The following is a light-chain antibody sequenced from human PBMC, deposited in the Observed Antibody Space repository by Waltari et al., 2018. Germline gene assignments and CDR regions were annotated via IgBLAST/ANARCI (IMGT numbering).Light chain of an antibody. Sequence: DIQLTQSPSSLSASPRDRVTITCRASQSINSYLTWYQQKPGKAPKLLIYGTSSLQSGVPSRFSGSGSGTDFSLTINSLQPEDFAAYYCQQTYTTPYTFGQGTKLEIK. CDR2: GTS. V-gene: IGKV1-39*01. CDR3: QQTYTTPYT. J-gene: IGKJ2*01. CDR1: QSINSY.